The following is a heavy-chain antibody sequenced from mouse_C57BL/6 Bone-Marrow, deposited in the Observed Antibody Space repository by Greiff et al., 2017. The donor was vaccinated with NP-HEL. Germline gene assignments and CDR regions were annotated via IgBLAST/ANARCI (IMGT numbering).Heavy chain of an antibody. Sequence: QVQLKQSGAELARPGASVKLSCKASGYTFTSYGISWVKQRTGQGLEWIGEIYPRSGNTYYNEKFKGKATLTADKSSSTAYMELRSLTSEDSAVYFCARWLLPWFAYWGQGTLVTVSA. CDR3: ARWLLPWFAY. CDR1: GYTFTSYG. V-gene: IGHV1-81*01. J-gene: IGHJ3*01. D-gene: IGHD2-3*01. CDR2: IYPRSGNT.